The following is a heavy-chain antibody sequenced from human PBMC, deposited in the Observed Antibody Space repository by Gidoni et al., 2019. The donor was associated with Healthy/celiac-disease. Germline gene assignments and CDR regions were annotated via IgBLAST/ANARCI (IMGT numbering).Heavy chain of an antibody. Sequence: EVQLVESGGGLVQPGGSLRLSCAASGFTFSSYWLSWVRQAPGKGLEWVANIKQDGSEKYYVDSVKGRFTISRDNAKNSLYLQMNSLRAEDTAVYYCARDCAYYYDSSGYYPYWYFDLWGRGTLVTVSS. D-gene: IGHD3-22*01. CDR2: IKQDGSEK. CDR1: GFTFSSYW. CDR3: ARDCAYYYDSSGYYPYWYFDL. V-gene: IGHV3-7*01. J-gene: IGHJ2*01.